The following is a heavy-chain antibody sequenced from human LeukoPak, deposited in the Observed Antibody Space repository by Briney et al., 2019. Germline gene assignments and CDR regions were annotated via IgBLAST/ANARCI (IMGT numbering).Heavy chain of an antibody. CDR2: IYYSGST. V-gene: IGHV4-59*08. J-gene: IGHJ5*02. CDR1: GGSISSYY. CDR3: ARQGSSWYYDWFDP. D-gene: IGHD6-13*01. Sequence: SETLSLTSTVSGGSISSYYWSWIRQPPGKGLEWIGYIYYSGSTSYNPSLKSRVTISVDTSKNQFSLKLSSVTAADTAVYYCARQGSSWYYDWFDPWGQGTLVTVSS.